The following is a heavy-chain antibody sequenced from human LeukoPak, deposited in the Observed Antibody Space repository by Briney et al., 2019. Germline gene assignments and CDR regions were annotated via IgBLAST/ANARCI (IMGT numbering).Heavy chain of an antibody. CDR3: ARESDIVVVPAAYYCYYMDV. CDR2: IYTSGST. CDR1: GGSISSGSYY. Sequence: SQTLSLTCTVSGGSISSGSYYWSWIRQPAGKGLEWIGRIYTSGSTNYNPSLKSRVTISVDTSKNQFSLKLSSVTAADTAVYYCARESDIVVVPAAYYCYYMDVWGKGTTVTVSS. D-gene: IGHD2-2*01. V-gene: IGHV4-61*02. J-gene: IGHJ6*03.